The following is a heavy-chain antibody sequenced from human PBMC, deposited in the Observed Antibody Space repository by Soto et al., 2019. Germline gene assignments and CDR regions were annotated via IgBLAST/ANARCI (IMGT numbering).Heavy chain of an antibody. CDR3: ARVNVPAAMGRGWFAS. D-gene: IGHD2-2*01. Sequence: ASVKVSCKASGYTFTSYDINWVRQATGQGLEWMGWMNPNSGNTGYAQKFQGRVTMTRNTSISTAYMELSSLRSEDTAVYYCARVNVPAAMGRGWFASWGQGSLVTVSS. V-gene: IGHV1-8*01. J-gene: IGHJ5*01. CDR1: GYTFTSYD. CDR2: MNPNSGNT.